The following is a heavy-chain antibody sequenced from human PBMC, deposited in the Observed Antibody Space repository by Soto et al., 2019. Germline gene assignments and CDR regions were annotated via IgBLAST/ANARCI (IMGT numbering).Heavy chain of an antibody. CDR2: ISGDGSST. D-gene: IGHD3-3*01. CDR3: AREVYYDFLSGFTNHPYYFDY. Sequence: QVQLVESGGGVVQPGRSLRLSCAASGFTFSRHTMHWVRQAPGKGLEWVAAISGDGSSTYYADSVKGRFTISRDNSKNTLYLQMNSNSSEDTAVHHCAREVYYDFLSGFTNHPYYFDYWGQGTLVTVSS. J-gene: IGHJ4*02. V-gene: IGHV3-30-3*01. CDR1: GFTFSRHT.